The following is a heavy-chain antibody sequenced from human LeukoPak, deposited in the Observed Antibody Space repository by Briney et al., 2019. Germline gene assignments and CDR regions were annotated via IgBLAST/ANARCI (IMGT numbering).Heavy chain of an antibody. J-gene: IGHJ4*02. D-gene: IGHD3-3*01. Sequence: GESLKISWKGSGYSFTSYWIGWVRQMPGKGLGWMGIIYPGDSDTRYSPSFQGQVTISADKSIRTAYLQWSSLKASDTAMYYCARPGPSSICGVVTPPDYWGQGTLVTVSS. V-gene: IGHV5-51*01. CDR2: IYPGDSDT. CDR1: GYSFTSYW. CDR3: ARPGPSSICGVVTPPDY.